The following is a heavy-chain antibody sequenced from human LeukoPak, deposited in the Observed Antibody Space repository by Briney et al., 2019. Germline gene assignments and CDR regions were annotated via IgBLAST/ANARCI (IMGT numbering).Heavy chain of an antibody. CDR1: GFTFSDYY. V-gene: IGHV3-11*01. CDR2: ISSSGSTT. J-gene: IGHJ4*02. CDR3: ARVYNGFSIFGVVIMYFDY. Sequence: GGSLRLSCAASGFTFSDYYMSWIRQAPGKGLEWVSYISSSGSTTYYADSVKGRFTISRDNAKNSLYLQMNSLRAEDTAVYYCARVYNGFSIFGVVIMYFDYWGQGPLVTVSA. D-gene: IGHD3-3*01.